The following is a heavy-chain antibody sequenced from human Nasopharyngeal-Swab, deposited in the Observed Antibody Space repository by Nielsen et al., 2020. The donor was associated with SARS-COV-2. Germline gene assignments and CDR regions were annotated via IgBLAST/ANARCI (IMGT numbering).Heavy chain of an antibody. D-gene: IGHD6-19*01. Sequence: SVKVSCKASGGTFSSYAISWVRQAPGQGLEWMGGIIPIFGTANYAQKFQGRVTITADESTSTAYMEMSSLRSEDTAVYYCARVVGSGWYGDAFDIWGQGTMVTVSS. CDR3: ARVVGSGWYGDAFDI. V-gene: IGHV1-69*13. J-gene: IGHJ3*02. CDR1: GGTFSSYA. CDR2: IIPIFGTA.